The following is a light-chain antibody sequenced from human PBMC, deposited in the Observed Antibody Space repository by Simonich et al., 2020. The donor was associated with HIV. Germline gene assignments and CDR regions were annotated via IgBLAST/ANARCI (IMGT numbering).Light chain of an antibody. Sequence: EIVLTQSPATLSLSPGDRATLSCRASQSVNNHLAWYQPKPGQAPTLLIYDASNRATGIPARFSGSGSVTDFTLTISRLEPEDFAVYYCQQSPGTFGPGTKVDIK. CDR1: QSVNNH. CDR2: DAS. V-gene: IGKV3-11*01. J-gene: IGKJ3*01. CDR3: QQSPGT.